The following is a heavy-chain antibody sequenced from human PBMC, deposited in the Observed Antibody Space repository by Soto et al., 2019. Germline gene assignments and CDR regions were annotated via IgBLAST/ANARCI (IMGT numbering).Heavy chain of an antibody. Sequence: QVQLVESGGGVVQPGRSQRLSCAASGFTFSSYAMYWVRQAPGKGLVWVAVISYDGNNKYYADSVKGRFTISRDNSKNTLYLQMNSLRAEDTAVYYCARAGCDGGSCYTLVGLRYGMDVWGQGTTVTVSS. D-gene: IGHD2-15*01. CDR3: ARAGCDGGSCYTLVGLRYGMDV. V-gene: IGHV3-30-3*01. J-gene: IGHJ6*02. CDR2: ISYDGNNK. CDR1: GFTFSSYA.